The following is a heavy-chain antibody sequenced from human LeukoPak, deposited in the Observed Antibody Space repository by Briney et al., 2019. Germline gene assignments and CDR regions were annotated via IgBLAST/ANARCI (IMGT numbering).Heavy chain of an antibody. D-gene: IGHD3-10*01. CDR3: ASLVRQFTGAFDI. Sequence: GGSLRLSCAASGFSFSDYYMTWIRQAPGKGLEWLTYISTSSSETRYADSVKGRFTISRDDTMNSLYLQMNSLRAEDTALYYCASLVRQFTGAFDIWGQGTMVTVSS. CDR1: GFSFSDYY. CDR2: ISTSSSET. J-gene: IGHJ3*02. V-gene: IGHV3-11*03.